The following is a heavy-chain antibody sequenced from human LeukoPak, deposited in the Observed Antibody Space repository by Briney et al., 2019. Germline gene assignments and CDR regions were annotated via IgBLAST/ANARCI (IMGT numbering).Heavy chain of an antibody. J-gene: IGHJ4*02. D-gene: IGHD3-9*01. V-gene: IGHV3-23*01. Sequence: GGSLRLSCVASGFTFNNYAMTWVRQAPGKGLEWVAALSGDGYSKYYADSVMGRFTVSRDNSKNTVYLQMSNLRADDTAVYYCAKTYYDILTGHFDYWGQGTLVTVSS. CDR1: GFTFNNYA. CDR2: LSGDGYSK. CDR3: AKTYYDILTGHFDY.